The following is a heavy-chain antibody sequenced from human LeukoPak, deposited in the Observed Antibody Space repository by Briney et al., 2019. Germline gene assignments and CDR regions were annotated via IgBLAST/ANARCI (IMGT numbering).Heavy chain of an antibody. CDR1: GFTFSSYA. Sequence: PGGSLRLSCAASGFTFSSYAMSWVRQAPGKGLEWVSYISSSGIAKNYADSVKGRFTISRDNANNSLYLQMNDLRADDTAVYYCARGDSSACPDYWGQGTLVTVSS. D-gene: IGHD3-22*01. CDR3: ARGDSSACPDY. V-gene: IGHV3-48*04. CDR2: ISSSGIAK. J-gene: IGHJ4*02.